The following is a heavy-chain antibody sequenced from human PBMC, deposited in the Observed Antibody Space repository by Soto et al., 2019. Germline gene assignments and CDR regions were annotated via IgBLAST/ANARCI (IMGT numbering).Heavy chain of an antibody. J-gene: IGHJ4*02. V-gene: IGHV5-10-1*01. CDR1: GYTFFSFW. CDR2: IDPGDSSA. Sequence: RASVKVSCHGSGYTFFSFWIVWVRQVPGKGLEWVGRIDPGDSSATYSPTFQGHVTISADRSTRSAYLQWRSLRASDTAIYFCARRYCSRADCYSDSWGQGSLVTVSS. D-gene: IGHD2-2*01. CDR3: ARRYCSRADCYSDS.